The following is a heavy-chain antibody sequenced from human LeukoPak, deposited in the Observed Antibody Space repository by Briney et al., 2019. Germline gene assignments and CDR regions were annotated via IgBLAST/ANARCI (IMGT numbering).Heavy chain of an antibody. CDR2: IKSKTGGGTT. Sequence: GGSLRLSCAASGFTFSNAWMSWVRQAPGKGLEWVGRIKSKTGGGTTDYAAPVKGRFTISRDDSKNTLYLQMNSLKTEDTAVYYCTTGELLWFGEPRERFDYWGQGTLVTVSS. CDR1: GFTFSNAW. J-gene: IGHJ4*02. D-gene: IGHD3-10*01. CDR3: TTGELLWFGEPRERFDY. V-gene: IGHV3-15*01.